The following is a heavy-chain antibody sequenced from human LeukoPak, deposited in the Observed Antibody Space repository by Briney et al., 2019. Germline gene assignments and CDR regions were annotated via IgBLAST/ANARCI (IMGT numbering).Heavy chain of an antibody. Sequence: SVKVSCKASGGTFSSYAISWVRQAPGQGLEWMGGIIPIFGTANYAQKFQGRVTITADESTSTAYMELSSLRSEDTAVYYCARDQRSGYSYGPIPFWFDPWGQGTLATVSS. CDR3: ARDQRSGYSYGPIPFWFDP. D-gene: IGHD5-18*01. CDR2: IIPIFGTA. V-gene: IGHV1-69*13. J-gene: IGHJ5*02. CDR1: GGTFSSYA.